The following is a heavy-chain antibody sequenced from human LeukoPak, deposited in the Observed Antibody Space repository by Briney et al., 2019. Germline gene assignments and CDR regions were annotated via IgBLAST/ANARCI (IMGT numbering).Heavy chain of an antibody. J-gene: IGHJ4*02. V-gene: IGHV3-9*01. Sequence: GGSLRLFCAASGFTFDDYAMHWVRQAPAKGLEWVSGISWNSGSIGYADSVKGRFTISRDNAKNSLYLQMNSLRAEDTALYYCAKDMSGSYYNYFDYWGQGTLVTVS. CDR1: GFTFDDYA. CDR3: AKDMSGSYYNYFDY. D-gene: IGHD3-10*01. CDR2: ISWNSGSI.